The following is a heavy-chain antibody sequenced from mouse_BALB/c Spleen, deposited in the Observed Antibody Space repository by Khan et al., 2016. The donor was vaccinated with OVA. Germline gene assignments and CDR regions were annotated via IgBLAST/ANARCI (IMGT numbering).Heavy chain of an antibody. J-gene: IGHJ1*01. V-gene: IGHV9-1*02. Sequence: QLQLVQSGPELKKPGETVKISCKASGYTFTNYGMNWVKQAPGKGLKWMGWINTYTGEPTYTDDFKGRFAFSLDTSASTAYLQINNLKNEDMATYFCARGTGYWYFDVWGAGTTVTVSS. CDR1: GYTFTNYG. D-gene: IGHD3-3*01. CDR3: ARGTGYWYFDV. CDR2: INTYTGEP.